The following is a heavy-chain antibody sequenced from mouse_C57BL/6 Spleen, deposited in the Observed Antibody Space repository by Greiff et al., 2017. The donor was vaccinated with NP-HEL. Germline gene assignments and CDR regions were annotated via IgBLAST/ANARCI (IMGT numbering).Heavy chain of an antibody. J-gene: IGHJ1*03. Sequence: VQLQQSGPGMVKPSQSLSLTCTVTGYSITSGYDWHWIRHFPGNKLEWMGYISYSGSTNYNPSLKSRISITHDTSKNHFFLKLNSVTTEDTATYYCARRSNYGDWYFDVWGTGTTVTVSS. D-gene: IGHD2-5*01. CDR3: ARRSNYGDWYFDV. CDR1: GYSITSGYD. V-gene: IGHV3-1*01. CDR2: ISYSGST.